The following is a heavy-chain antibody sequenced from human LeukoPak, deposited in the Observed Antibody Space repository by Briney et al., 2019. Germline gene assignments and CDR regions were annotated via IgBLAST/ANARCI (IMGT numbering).Heavy chain of an antibody. V-gene: IGHV3-30*18. CDR2: ISYDGSTK. CDR1: GVTFSNSF. CDR3: PNGDYVSGDAFSRLAPYKKYYDMDV. D-gene: IGHD3-10*01. J-gene: IGHJ6*02. Sequence: GRSLRLSCTASGVTFSNSFMHWVRQAPGKGLEWVAIISYDGSTKNHADSVKGRFTISRDNSKNTLYLQMNSLSAEDTAVYYCPNGDYVSGDAFSRLAPYKKYYDMDVWGQGTTVTVSS.